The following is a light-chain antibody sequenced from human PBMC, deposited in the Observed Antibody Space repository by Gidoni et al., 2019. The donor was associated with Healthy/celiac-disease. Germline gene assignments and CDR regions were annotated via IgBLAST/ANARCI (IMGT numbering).Light chain of an antibody. CDR3: QQYGSSTALT. V-gene: IGKV3-20*01. Sequence: DIVLTHSPVTLSLSPGERATLSCRASQSFSSSYLAWYQQKPGQAPRHLIYDASSRATGIPDRFSGSGSGTDYTLTISRLGPEDYAVNYCQQYGSSTALTFGGGTKVEIK. J-gene: IGKJ4*01. CDR1: QSFSSSY. CDR2: DAS.